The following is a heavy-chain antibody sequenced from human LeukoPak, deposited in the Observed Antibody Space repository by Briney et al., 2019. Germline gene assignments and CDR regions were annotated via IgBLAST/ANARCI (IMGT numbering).Heavy chain of an antibody. J-gene: IGHJ4*02. D-gene: IGHD2/OR15-2a*01. Sequence: GASVKVSCKASGYTFTSYDINWVRQATGQGLEWMGWMNPNSGNTGYAQKFQGRVTMTRNTSISTAYMELSSLRSEDTAVYYCARAITTSGFRTDYWGQGTLVTVSS. CDR2: MNPNSGNT. CDR3: ARAITTSGFRTDY. CDR1: GYTFTSYD. V-gene: IGHV1-8*01.